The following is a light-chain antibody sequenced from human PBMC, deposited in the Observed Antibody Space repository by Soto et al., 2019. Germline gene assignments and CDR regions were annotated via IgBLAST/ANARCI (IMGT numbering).Light chain of an antibody. CDR2: EIF. V-gene: IGLV2-14*01. Sequence: SALTQPASVSASPGQSISISCSGTSNDVGAFEYVSWYQQHPGKAPKLMIFEIFNRPSGISNRFSGSKSGNTASLTISGLQAEDEAYYYCSSYTTDNTHVFGGGTQLNVL. J-gene: IGLJ2*01. CDR1: SNDVGAFEY. CDR3: SSYTTDNTHV.